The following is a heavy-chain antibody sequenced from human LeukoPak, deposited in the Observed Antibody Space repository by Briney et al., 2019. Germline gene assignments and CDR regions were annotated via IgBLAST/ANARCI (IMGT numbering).Heavy chain of an antibody. CDR3: ATEAN. Sequence: GRSLRLSCAASGFTFSSYGMHWVRQAPGKGLEWVAVILSDGTSEYYADSVKGRFTISRDNSKSTLYLQMNSLRAEDTAVYYCATEANWGQGTLVTVSS. CDR1: GFTFSSYG. J-gene: IGHJ4*02. V-gene: IGHV3-33*01. CDR2: ILSDGTSE.